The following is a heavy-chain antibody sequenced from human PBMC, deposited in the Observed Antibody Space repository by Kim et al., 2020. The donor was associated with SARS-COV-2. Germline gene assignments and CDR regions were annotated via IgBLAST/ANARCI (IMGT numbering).Heavy chain of an antibody. V-gene: IGHV3-30*18. Sequence: GGSLRLSCAASGITFSIYGMHWVRQAPGKGLEWVAVISYDGSTKNYADSVKGRFTISRDNSKNTLYLQMNSLRAEDTAVYYCAKDLKMGHGSGWYSYYYGMDVWGQGTTVTVPS. D-gene: IGHD6-19*01. CDR3: AKDLKMGHGSGWYSYYYGMDV. J-gene: IGHJ6*02. CDR2: ISYDGSTK. CDR1: GITFSIYG.